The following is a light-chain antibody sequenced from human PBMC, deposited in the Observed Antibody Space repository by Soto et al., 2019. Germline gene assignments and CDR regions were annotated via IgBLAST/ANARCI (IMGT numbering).Light chain of an antibody. CDR1: QSINSE. Sequence: EIVMTQSPATLSLSPGERAALSCRASQSINSELAWYQQKPGQPPRLLIYGASTRATGVPARFSGSESGSEFTLTISGLQSEDFAFYYCQQGHNWPLPFGQGTRLEI. J-gene: IGKJ2*01. CDR2: GAS. CDR3: QQGHNWPLP. V-gene: IGKV3-15*01.